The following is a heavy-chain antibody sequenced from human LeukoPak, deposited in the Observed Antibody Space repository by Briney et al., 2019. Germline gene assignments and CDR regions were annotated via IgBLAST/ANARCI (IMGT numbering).Heavy chain of an antibody. CDR2: IRYDGSNK. Sequence: GGSLRLSCAASGFTFGSYGMHWVRQAPGKGLEWVAFIRYDGSNKYYADSVKGRFTISRDNSKNTLYLQMNSLRAEDTALYYCAKDLGVVITLPGYWGQGTLVTVSS. CDR1: GFTFGSYG. D-gene: IGHD3-3*01. V-gene: IGHV3-30*02. CDR3: AKDLGVVITLPGY. J-gene: IGHJ4*02.